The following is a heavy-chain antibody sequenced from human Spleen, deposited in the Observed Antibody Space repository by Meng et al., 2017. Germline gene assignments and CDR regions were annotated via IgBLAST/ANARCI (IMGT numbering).Heavy chain of an antibody. J-gene: IGHJ4*02. V-gene: IGHV4-34*01. CDR1: GGSFSDYY. CDR3: ARGPTTMAHDFDY. Sequence: QVQLQQWGAGLLKPSETLSLTFVVSGGSFSDYYWSWIRQPPGKGLEWIGEINHSGSTNYNPSLESRATISVDTSQNNLSLKLSSVTAADSAVYYCARGPTTMAHDFDYWGQGTLVTVPS. D-gene: IGHD4-11*01. CDR2: INHSGST.